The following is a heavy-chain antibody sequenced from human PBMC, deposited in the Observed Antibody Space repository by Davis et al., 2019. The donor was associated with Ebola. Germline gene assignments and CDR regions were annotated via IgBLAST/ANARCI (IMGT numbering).Heavy chain of an antibody. CDR3: AKDVRGYSYGPFDY. D-gene: IGHD5-18*01. Sequence: PGGSLRLSCAASGFTFSSYGMHWVRQAPGKGLEWVAVISYDGSNKYYADSVKGRFTISRDNSKNTLYLQMNSLRAEDTAVYYCAKDVRGYSYGPFDYWGQGTLVTVSS. CDR1: GFTFSSYG. J-gene: IGHJ4*02. V-gene: IGHV3-30*18. CDR2: ISYDGSNK.